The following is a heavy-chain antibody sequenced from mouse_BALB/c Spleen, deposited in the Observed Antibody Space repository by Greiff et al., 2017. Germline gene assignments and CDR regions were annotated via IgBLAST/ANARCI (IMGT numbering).Heavy chain of an antibody. CDR1: GFTFTDYY. V-gene: IGHV7-3*02. D-gene: IGHD2-12*01. CDR3: ARDIPYENYFDY. J-gene: IGHJ2*01. Sequence: EVKLMESGGGLVQPGGSLRLSCATSGFTFTDYYMSWVRQPPGKALEWLGFIRNKANGYTTEYSASVKGRFTISRDNSQSILYLQMNTLRAEDSATYYCARDIPYENYFDYWGQGTTLTVSS. CDR2: IRNKANGYTT.